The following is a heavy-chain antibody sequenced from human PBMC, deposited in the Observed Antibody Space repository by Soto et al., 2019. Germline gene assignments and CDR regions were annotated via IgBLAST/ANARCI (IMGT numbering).Heavy chain of an antibody. D-gene: IGHD3-3*01. J-gene: IGHJ4*02. CDR1: GGSFSGYY. V-gene: IGHV4-34*01. Sequence: QVQLQQWGAGLLKPSETLSLTCAVYGGSFSGYYWSWIRQPPGKGLEWIGEINHSGSTNYNPSLQSRVTMSVDTSKIQFSLNLGSVTAADTAVYYCAREPTTIFGVVIIVWGQGALVTVSS. CDR3: AREPTTIFGVVIIV. CDR2: INHSGST.